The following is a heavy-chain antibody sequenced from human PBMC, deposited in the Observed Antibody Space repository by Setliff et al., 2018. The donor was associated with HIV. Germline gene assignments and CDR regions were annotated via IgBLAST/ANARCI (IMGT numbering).Heavy chain of an antibody. J-gene: IGHJ3*02. CDR2: ITYSGST. V-gene: IGHV4-59*01. CDR3: ASHAPYTSSWNAAAFDI. CDR1: GGSISGYY. Sequence: RPSEPLSLTCTVSGGSISGYYWSWIRQPPGKGLEWIGYITYSGSTKYNPSLKSRVTISIDTSKNQFSLELSSVTPADTAVYYCASHAPYTSSWNAAAFDIWGQGTMVTVSS. D-gene: IGHD6-13*01.